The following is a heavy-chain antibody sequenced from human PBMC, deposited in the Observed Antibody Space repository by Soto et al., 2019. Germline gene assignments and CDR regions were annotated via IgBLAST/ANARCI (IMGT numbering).Heavy chain of an antibody. V-gene: IGHV3-23*01. CDR1: GFTFSSYA. CDR2: ISGSGGST. D-gene: IGHD3-10*01. Sequence: GGSLRLSCAASGFTFSSYAMSWVRQAPGKGLEWVSRISGSGGSTYYADSVKGRFTISRDNSKNTLYLQMNSLRAEDTAVYYCAKGTRELSGASTDYWGQGTLVTVSS. CDR3: AKGTRELSGASTDY. J-gene: IGHJ4*02.